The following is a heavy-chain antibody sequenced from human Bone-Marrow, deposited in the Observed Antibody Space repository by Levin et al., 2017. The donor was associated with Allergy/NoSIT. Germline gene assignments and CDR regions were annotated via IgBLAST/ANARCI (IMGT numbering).Heavy chain of an antibody. CDR1: GFSLSFYW. CDR2: IKQDGSEK. D-gene: IGHD4-17*01. Sequence: PGGSLRLSCAASGFSLSFYWMTWVRQAPGKGLEWVANIKQDGSEKNYVDSVKGRITISRDDAKNSLYLQMNSLRVEDTAVYYCARLQGTTSHYYYYGMDVWGQGTTVTVSS. V-gene: IGHV3-7*01. CDR3: ARLQGTTSHYYYYGMDV. J-gene: IGHJ6*02.